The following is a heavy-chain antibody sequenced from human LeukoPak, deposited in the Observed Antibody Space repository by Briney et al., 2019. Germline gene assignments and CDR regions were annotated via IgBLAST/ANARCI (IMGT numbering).Heavy chain of an antibody. D-gene: IGHD6-13*01. CDR1: GGSIRSYY. Sequence: SETLSLTCTVSGGSIRSYYWSWIRQPPGKGLEWIGYIYYSGSTNYNPSLKSRVTMSVDTSKNQFSLKLSSVTAADTAVYYCARYQTPIAAAGSRYAFDIWGQGTMLTVSS. CDR2: IYYSGST. V-gene: IGHV4-59*01. CDR3: ARYQTPIAAAGSRYAFDI. J-gene: IGHJ3*02.